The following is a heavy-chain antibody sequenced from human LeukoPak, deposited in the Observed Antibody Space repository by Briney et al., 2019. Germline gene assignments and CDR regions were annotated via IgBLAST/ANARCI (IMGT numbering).Heavy chain of an antibody. CDR2: INHSGST. V-gene: IGHV4-34*01. Sequence: PSETLSLTCAVYGGSFSGYYWSWIRQPPGKGLEWIGEINHSGSTNYNPSLKSRVTISVDTSKNQFSLRLSSVTAADTAVYSCARAYYGSGTYYNFDYWGQGTLVTVSS. D-gene: IGHD3-10*01. CDR3: ARAYYGSGTYYNFDY. J-gene: IGHJ4*02. CDR1: GGSFSGYY.